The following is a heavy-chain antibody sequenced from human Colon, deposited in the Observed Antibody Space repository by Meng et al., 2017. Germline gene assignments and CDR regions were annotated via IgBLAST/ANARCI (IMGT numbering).Heavy chain of an antibody. Sequence: QVQLVQSVSELKKPGAPVKVSCKASGYTFSTYTINWVRQAHGGGLEWMGWISTNTGTPTYTQGFTGRFVFSLDTSVSTAYLQISSLKAEDTAVYYCARGGNFDPWGQGTLVTVSS. V-gene: IGHV7-4-1*02. CDR1: GYTFSTYT. CDR3: ARGGNFDP. CDR2: ISTNTGTP. J-gene: IGHJ5*02. D-gene: IGHD2/OR15-2a*01.